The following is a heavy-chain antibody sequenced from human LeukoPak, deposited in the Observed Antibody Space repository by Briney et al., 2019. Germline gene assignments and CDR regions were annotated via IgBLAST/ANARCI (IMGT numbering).Heavy chain of an antibody. J-gene: IGHJ4*02. Sequence: GGSLRLSCAATGFPFYGYWMTWLRQAPGKGLEGVANIKHDESETNDSESVKGRFTISVDNAKNSRYVQMDRLRVEDTAVYFCAKAKEFDYGSGSGHYYPYFFDLWGQGTLVTASS. V-gene: IGHV3-7*01. CDR2: IKHDESET. CDR3: AKAKEFDYGSGSGHYYPYFFDL. CDR1: GFPFYGYW. D-gene: IGHD3-10*01.